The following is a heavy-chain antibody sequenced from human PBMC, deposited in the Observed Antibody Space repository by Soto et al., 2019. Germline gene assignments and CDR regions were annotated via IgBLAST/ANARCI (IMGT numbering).Heavy chain of an antibody. V-gene: IGHV3-21*06. CDR3: ARESEDLTSNFYY. J-gene: IGHJ4*02. CDR1: GFPFTMYS. Sequence: PGGTLRLSCAASGFPFTMYSMNLVRQSPGKGLEWVSPISSTTNYIYYGDSMKGRFTISRDNAKNSLYLEMNRLRAEETAVYYCARESEDLTSNFYYWDQGTRITFSS. CDR2: ISSTTNYI.